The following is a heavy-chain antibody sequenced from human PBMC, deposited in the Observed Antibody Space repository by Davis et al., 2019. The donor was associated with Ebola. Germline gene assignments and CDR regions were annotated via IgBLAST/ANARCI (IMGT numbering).Heavy chain of an antibody. CDR3: ARHLGGSYTDDAFDI. CDR2: IYPGDSDT. CDR1: GYSFTSYW. D-gene: IGHD1-26*01. Sequence: GESLKISCKGSGYSFTSYWIGWVRQMPGKGLEWMGIIYPGDSDTRYSPSFQGQVTISADKSISTAYLQWSSLKASDTAMYYCARHLGGSYTDDAFDIWGQGTMVTVSS. V-gene: IGHV5-51*01. J-gene: IGHJ3*02.